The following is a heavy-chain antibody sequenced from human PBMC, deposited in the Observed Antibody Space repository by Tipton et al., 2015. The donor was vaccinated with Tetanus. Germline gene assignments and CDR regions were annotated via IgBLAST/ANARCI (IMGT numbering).Heavy chain of an antibody. CDR1: GYTFTSYG. J-gene: IGHJ3*02. Sequence: QSGAEVKKPGASVKVSRKASGYTFTSYGISWVRQAPGQGLEWMGWISAYNGNTNYAQKFQGRVTITADESTSTAYMELSSLRSEDTAVYYCARDIVGATVAFDIWGQGTMVTVSS. D-gene: IGHD1-26*01. CDR2: ISAYNGNT. V-gene: IGHV1-18*01. CDR3: ARDIVGATVAFDI.